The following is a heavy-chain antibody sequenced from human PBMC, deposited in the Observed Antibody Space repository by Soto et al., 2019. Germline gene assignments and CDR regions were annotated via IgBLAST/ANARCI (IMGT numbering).Heavy chain of an antibody. CDR3: AKAPRGFFGVVIIKYYYYGMDV. Sequence: GGSLRLSCAASGFTFSSYAMSWVRQAPGKGLEWVSAISGSGGSTYYADSVKGRFTISRDNSKNTLYLQMNSLRAEDTAVYYCAKAPRGFFGVVIIKYYYYGMDVWGQGTTVTVSS. D-gene: IGHD3-3*01. V-gene: IGHV3-23*01. J-gene: IGHJ6*02. CDR2: ISGSGGST. CDR1: GFTFSSYA.